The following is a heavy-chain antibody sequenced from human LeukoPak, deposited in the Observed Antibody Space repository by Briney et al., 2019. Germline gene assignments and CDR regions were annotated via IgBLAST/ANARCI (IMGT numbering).Heavy chain of an antibody. J-gene: IGHJ4*02. CDR1: GYTFTSYI. CDR2: INPNSGNR. CDR3: ARVDGSPDY. V-gene: IGHV1-8*03. D-gene: IGHD2-15*01. Sequence: GASVKVSCKASGYTFTSYIISRVRQAPGQGLEWMGWINPNSGNRGYAQKFQGRVTITRDTSISTAYMELSSLRSEDTAVYYCARVDGSPDYWGQGTLVTVSS.